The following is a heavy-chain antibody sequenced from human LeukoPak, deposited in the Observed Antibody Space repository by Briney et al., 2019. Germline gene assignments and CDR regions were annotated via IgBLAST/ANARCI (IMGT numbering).Heavy chain of an antibody. CDR1: GFYVSTNY. D-gene: IGHD4-11*01. Sequence: GGSLRLSCAASGFYVSTNYMSWVRQAPGKGLEWVSVLHSGGTTYCADFAKGRFTISRDDSKNTLYLQMDSLRAEDTAVYYCARRYGNYDWYFDLWGRGTLVTVSS. J-gene: IGHJ2*01. CDR3: ARRYGNYDWYFDL. V-gene: IGHV3-53*01. CDR2: LHSGGTT.